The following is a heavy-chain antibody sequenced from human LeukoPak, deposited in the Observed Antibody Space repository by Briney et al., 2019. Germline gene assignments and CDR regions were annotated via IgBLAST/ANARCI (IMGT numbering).Heavy chain of an antibody. CDR1: TGSINSDY. Sequence: SETLSLTCTVSTGSINSDYWSWIRQPPGKGLEWIGYIDYSGSTNYNPSLKSRVTISVDTSKNQFSLQLGSVTAADTAVYYCARHIIYSKKPSFDHWGQGTLVTVSS. D-gene: IGHD4-11*01. J-gene: IGHJ4*02. V-gene: IGHV4-59*01. CDR2: IDYSGST. CDR3: ARHIIYSKKPSFDH.